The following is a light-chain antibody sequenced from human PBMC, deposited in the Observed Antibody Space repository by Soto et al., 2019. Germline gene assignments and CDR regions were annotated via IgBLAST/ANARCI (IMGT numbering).Light chain of an antibody. J-gene: IGLJ3*02. CDR3: QSYDRSLSGWV. CDR1: SSNIGADFG. V-gene: IGLV1-40*01. Sequence: QPVLTQPPSVSGAPGQTITISCTGSSSNIGADFGVHWYQQLPGAAPKLVIFVNTNRPSGVPDRFSGSKSDTSASLAITGLQAEDEADYYCQSYDRSLSGWVFGTGTKLTVL. CDR2: VNT.